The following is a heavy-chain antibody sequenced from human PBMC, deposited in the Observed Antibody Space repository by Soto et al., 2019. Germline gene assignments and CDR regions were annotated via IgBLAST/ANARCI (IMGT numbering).Heavy chain of an antibody. D-gene: IGHD3-16*01. CDR1: GFTFSSYT. CDR2: ISSSSSYI. V-gene: IGHV3-21*01. J-gene: IGHJ3*02. Sequence: EVQLVESGGGLVKPGGSLRLSCAAFGFTFSSYTMNWVRQAPGKGLEWVSSISSSSSYIYYADSVKGRFTISRDNAKTSLFLQMNRPRAEDTAVYYCAGDRGGDLKAFDIWGQGTMVTVSS. CDR3: AGDRGGDLKAFDI.